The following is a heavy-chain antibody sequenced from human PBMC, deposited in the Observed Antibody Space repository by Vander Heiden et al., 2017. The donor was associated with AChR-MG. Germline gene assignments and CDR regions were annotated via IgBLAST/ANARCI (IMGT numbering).Heavy chain of an antibody. D-gene: IGHD4-17*01. CDR1: GGTFSSYA. CDR2: IIPIFGTA. Sequence: QVQLVQSGAEVKKPGSSVKVSCTASGGTFSSYAISWVRQAPGQGLEWMGGIIPIFGTANYAQKFQGRVTITADESTSTAYMELSSLRSEDTAVYYCARGAGYGDFEYFQHWGQGTLVTVSS. V-gene: IGHV1-69*01. CDR3: ARGAGYGDFEYFQH. J-gene: IGHJ1*01.